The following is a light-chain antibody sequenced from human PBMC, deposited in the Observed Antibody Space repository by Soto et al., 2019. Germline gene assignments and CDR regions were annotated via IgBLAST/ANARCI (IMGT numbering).Light chain of an antibody. J-gene: IGKJ1*01. CDR1: QSIRVW. V-gene: IGKV1-5*01. Sequence: DIQMTQSPSILSASIGDRVTISCRASQSIRVWLAWYQQKPGKAPRVLIFDATALESGVPSRFSGSGSGTEYSLTIKDLQPDDFATYYCQQYHTSWWTFGQGTKVYIK. CDR3: QQYHTSWWT. CDR2: DAT.